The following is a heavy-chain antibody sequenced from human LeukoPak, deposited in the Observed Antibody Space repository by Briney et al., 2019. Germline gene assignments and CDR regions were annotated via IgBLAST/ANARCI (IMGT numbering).Heavy chain of an antibody. CDR1: GFRFSSYD. CDR3: ARDSTGYWYFDL. D-gene: IGHD3-3*02. Sequence: GGSLRLSCVGSGFRFSSYDMNWVRQAPGKGLEWVSVFYSGGDTHYADSVKGRFTISRDNSKNTLYLQMNSLRAEDTAVYYCARDSTGYWYFDLWGRGTLVSVSS. J-gene: IGHJ2*01. V-gene: IGHV3-53*01. CDR2: FYSGGDT.